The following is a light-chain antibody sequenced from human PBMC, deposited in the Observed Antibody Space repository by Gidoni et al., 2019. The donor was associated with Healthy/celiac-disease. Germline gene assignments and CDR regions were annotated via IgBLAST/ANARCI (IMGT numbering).Light chain of an antibody. CDR2: AAS. CDR3: QQSYSTPRYT. Sequence: DIQMTQSPSSLSASVGDRVTITCRESQSISSYLNWYQQKPGKATKLLIYAASSLQSRVPSRFSGSGSGTDFTLTIRSLQPEDFATYYCQQSYSTPRYTFXQXTKLEIK. J-gene: IGKJ2*01. CDR1: QSISSY. V-gene: IGKV1-39*01.